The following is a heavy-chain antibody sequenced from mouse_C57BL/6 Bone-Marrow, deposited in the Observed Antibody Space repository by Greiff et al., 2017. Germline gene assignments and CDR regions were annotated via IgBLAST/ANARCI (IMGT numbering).Heavy chain of an antibody. CDR2: IYPGCGST. CDR3: ARSPRGYFDY. V-gene: IGHV1-55*01. Sequence: QVQLQQPGAELVKPGASVKMSCKASGYTFTSYWITWVKQRPGQGLEWIGDIYPGCGSTNYNEKFKSKATLTVDTASSTAYMQLSSLTSEDSAVYYCARSPRGYFDYWGQGTTLTVSS. CDR1: GYTFTSYW. J-gene: IGHJ2*01.